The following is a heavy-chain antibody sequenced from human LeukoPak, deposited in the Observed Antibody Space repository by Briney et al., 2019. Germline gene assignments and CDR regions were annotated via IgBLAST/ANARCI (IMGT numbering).Heavy chain of an antibody. CDR3: ARDHGSGSYFGY. CDR2: ISSNSSHI. V-gene: IGHV3-21*01. CDR1: GFTFSSYW. D-gene: IGHD3-10*01. J-gene: IGHJ4*02. Sequence: GGSLRLSCAASGFTFSSYWMSWVRQAPGKGLEWVSSISSNSSHIYYADSVKGRFTISRDNAKNSLYLQMNSLRAEDTAVYYCARDHGSGSYFGYWGQGTLVTVSS.